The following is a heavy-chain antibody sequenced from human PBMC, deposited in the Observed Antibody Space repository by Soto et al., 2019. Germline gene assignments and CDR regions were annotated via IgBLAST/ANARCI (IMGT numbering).Heavy chain of an antibody. CDR1: GGSISSSSYF. J-gene: IGHJ5*02. D-gene: IGHD2-21*02. V-gene: IGHV4-39*01. Sequence: QLQLQESGPGLVKPSETLSLTCTVSGGSISSSSYFWGWIRQPPGKGLEWIGSIYYSGSTYYNPSLKSRANVSVDTSKNQFSLKLSSVTAADTAVYYCARHPSDFWFDPWGQGTLVTVSS. CDR3: ARHPSDFWFDP. CDR2: IYYSGST.